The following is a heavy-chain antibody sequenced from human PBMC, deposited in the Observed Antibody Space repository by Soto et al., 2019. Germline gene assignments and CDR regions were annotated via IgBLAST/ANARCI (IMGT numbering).Heavy chain of an antibody. CDR1: GGSFSGYY. Sequence: SETLSLTCAVYGGSFSGYYWSWIRQPPGKGLEWIGEINHSGSTNYNPSLKSRVTISVDTSKNQFSLKLSSVTAADTAVYYCARGSSEWAVAGNDYFDYWGQGTLVTVSS. J-gene: IGHJ4*02. D-gene: IGHD6-19*01. CDR3: ARGSSEWAVAGNDYFDY. CDR2: INHSGST. V-gene: IGHV4-34*01.